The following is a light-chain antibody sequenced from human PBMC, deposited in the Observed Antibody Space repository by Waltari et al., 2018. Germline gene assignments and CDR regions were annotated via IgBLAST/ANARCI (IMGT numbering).Light chain of an antibody. J-gene: IGKJ1*01. CDR2: GAS. V-gene: IGKV3-20*01. Sequence: EIVLTQSPGTLSLSLGERATVSGRARQRVSRALAWSQQKPGQAPRLLIYGASTRATGIPDRFSGSGSGTDFSLTISRLEADDFAVYYCQHYLRLPVTFGQGTTVEI. CDR3: QHYLRLPVT. CDR1: QRVSRA.